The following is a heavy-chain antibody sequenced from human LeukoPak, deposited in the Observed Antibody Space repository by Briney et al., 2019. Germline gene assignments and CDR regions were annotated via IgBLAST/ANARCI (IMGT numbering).Heavy chain of an antibody. CDR2: ISGSGGRT. CDR3: TKGDGSSGWSV. V-gene: IGHV3-23*01. D-gene: IGHD6-19*01. CDR1: GFAFTNYD. Sequence: GGSLRLSCAASGFAFTNYDMSWVRQDPGKGLEWVSEISGSGGRTYYTDSVRGRFTISRDNSKNTLYLQMNSLRVEDTAVYYCTKGDGSSGWSVWGQGTLVTVSS. J-gene: IGHJ4*02.